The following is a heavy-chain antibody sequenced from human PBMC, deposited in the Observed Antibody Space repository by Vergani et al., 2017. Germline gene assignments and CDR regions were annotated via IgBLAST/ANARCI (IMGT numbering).Heavy chain of an antibody. V-gene: IGHV3-33*06. CDR3: AKDSSGWYGRDY. CDR2: IWYDGSNK. Sequence: QVQLVESGGGVVQPGRSLRLSCAASGFTFSSHGMHWVRQAPGKGLEWVAVIWYDGSNKYYADSVKGRFTISRDNSKNTLYLQMNRLRAEDTAVYYCAKDSSGWYGRDYWGQGTLVTVSS. D-gene: IGHD6-19*01. J-gene: IGHJ4*02. CDR1: GFTFSSHG.